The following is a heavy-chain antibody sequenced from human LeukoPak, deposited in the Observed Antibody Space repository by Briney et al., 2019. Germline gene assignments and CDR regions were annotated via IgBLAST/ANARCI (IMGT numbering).Heavy chain of an antibody. CDR2: IRYDGSNK. V-gene: IGHV3-30*02. CDR1: GFTFSSYG. Sequence: GGSLRLSCAASGFTFSSYGMHWVRQAPGKGLEWVAFIRYDGSNKYYADSVKGRFTISRDNSKNTLYLQMNSLRAEDTAVYYCATSEEGIVVVPAAIYWGQGTLVTVSS. D-gene: IGHD2-2*01. J-gene: IGHJ4*02. CDR3: ATSEEGIVVVPAAIY.